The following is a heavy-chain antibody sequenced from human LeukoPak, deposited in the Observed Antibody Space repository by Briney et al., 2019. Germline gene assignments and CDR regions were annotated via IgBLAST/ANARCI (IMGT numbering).Heavy chain of an antibody. CDR3: AKSAYQYQLLWDYFDY. CDR2: ISYDGSNK. D-gene: IGHD2-2*01. V-gene: IGHV3-30*18. CDR1: GFTFSRYG. J-gene: IGHJ4*02. Sequence: SWGSLRLSCAASGFTFSRYGMHWVRQAPGKGLEWVAVISYDGSNKYYEDSVKGRFTISRDNSKNTLYLQMNSLRAEDTAVYYCAKSAYQYQLLWDYFDYWGQGTLVTVS.